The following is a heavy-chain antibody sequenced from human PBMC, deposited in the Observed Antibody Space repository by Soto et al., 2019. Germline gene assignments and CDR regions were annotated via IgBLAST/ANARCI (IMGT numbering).Heavy chain of an antibody. CDR1: GFTFSSYA. V-gene: IGHV3-30-3*01. CDR2: ISYDGSNK. J-gene: IGHJ5*02. CDR3: ARAGLVRNSRARAGWLDP. D-gene: IGHD6-13*01. Sequence: QVQLVESGGGVVQPGRSLRLSCAASGFTFSSYAMHWVRQAPGKGLEWVAVISYDGSNKYYADYVKGRFTIARDNSKNTLYQQMNRRRAEATAADYCARAGLVRNSRARAGWLDPWGQGTLVTVSS.